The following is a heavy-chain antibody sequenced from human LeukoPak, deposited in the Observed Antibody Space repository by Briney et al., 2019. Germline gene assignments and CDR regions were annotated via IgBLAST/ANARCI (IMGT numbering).Heavy chain of an antibody. Sequence: SQTLSLTCTVSGGSISSGDFYWSWIRQPPRKGLEWIGYIYYSGSTYYNPSLKSRVTISVDTSKNQFSLKLSSVTAADTAVYYCARVRDLYYYDSSGDWYFDLWGRGTLVTVSS. J-gene: IGHJ2*01. CDR1: GGSISSGDFY. CDR2: IYYSGST. V-gene: IGHV4-30-4*01. CDR3: ARVRDLYYYDSSGDWYFDL. D-gene: IGHD3-22*01.